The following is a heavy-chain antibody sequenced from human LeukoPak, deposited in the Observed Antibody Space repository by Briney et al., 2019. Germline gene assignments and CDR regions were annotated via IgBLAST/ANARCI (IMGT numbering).Heavy chain of an antibody. CDR3: ATDLFAGIAVDY. V-gene: IGHV3-30*19. CDR2: ISYRGTTK. Sequence: GGSLRLSCATSGFTFSSYWMYWVRQAPGKGLEWVALISYRGTTKYYADSVKGRFTISRDKSKNTVHLQISSLRADDTAVYYWATDLFAGIAVDYWGEGTLVTVSS. J-gene: IGHJ4*02. D-gene: IGHD6-13*01. CDR1: GFTFSSYW.